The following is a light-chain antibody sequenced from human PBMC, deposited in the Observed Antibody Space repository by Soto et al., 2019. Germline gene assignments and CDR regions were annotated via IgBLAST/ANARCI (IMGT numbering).Light chain of an antibody. CDR2: EVS. CDR3: SSYTSRSTVV. Sequence: HSALTQPASVSGPPGQSITISFTGTSSDVGGYNYVSWYQQHPGKAPKLMIYEVSNRPSGVSNRFSSSKSGNTASLTISGLQAEDEADYYCSSYTSRSTVVFGGGTKLTVL. CDR1: SSDVGGYNY. J-gene: IGLJ2*01. V-gene: IGLV2-14*01.